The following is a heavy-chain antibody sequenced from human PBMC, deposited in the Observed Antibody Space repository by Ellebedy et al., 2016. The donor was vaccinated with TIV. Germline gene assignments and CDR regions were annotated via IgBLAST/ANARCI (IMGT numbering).Heavy chain of an antibody. J-gene: IGHJ1*01. Sequence: AASVKVSCNASGGTFSSDVFTWVRRAPGQGLEWMGGIIPMFGTANYAQKFQGRATITADESTGTAYMELSNLRSEDTAVYYCAREQESPLGFWGQGTLVTVSS. V-gene: IGHV1-69*13. CDR3: AREQESPLGF. D-gene: IGHD1-26*01. CDR1: GGTFSSDV. CDR2: IIPMFGTA.